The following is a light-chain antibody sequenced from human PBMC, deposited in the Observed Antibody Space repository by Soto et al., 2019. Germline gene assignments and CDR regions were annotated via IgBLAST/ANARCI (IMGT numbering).Light chain of an antibody. V-gene: IGLV2-11*01. CDR2: SVS. Sequence: VLTQPRSVSGSPGQSVTISCTGTSSDVGGHNYVSWYQQYPGKAPRLLLSSVSKRPSGVPDRFSGSKSGNTASLTISGLQAEDEADYYCCSYAGSYTYVFGTGTKVTVL. J-gene: IGLJ1*01. CDR1: SSDVGGHNY. CDR3: CSYAGSYTYV.